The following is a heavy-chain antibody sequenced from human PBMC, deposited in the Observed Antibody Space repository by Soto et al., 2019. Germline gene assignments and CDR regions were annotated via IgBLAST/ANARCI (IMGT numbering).Heavy chain of an antibody. CDR3: ASALGYCSSTSCYNNFDY. Sequence: GGSLRLSCAASGFTFSSYSMNWVRRAPGKGLVCVSSISSSSSYIYYADSVKGRFTISRDNAKNSLYLQMNSLRAEDTAVYYCASALGYCSSTSCYNNFDYWGQGTLVTVSS. J-gene: IGHJ4*02. CDR1: GFTFSSYS. D-gene: IGHD2-2*01. CDR2: ISSSSSYI. V-gene: IGHV3-21*01.